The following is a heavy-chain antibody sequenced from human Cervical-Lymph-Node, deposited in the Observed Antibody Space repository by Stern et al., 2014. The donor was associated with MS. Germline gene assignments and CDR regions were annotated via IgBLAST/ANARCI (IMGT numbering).Heavy chain of an antibody. CDR1: GGTFSSYA. Sequence: QVQLMQSGAEVKKPGSSVKVSCTASGGTFSSYAINWVRQAPGQGPEWMGGIIPIIGTANYAQKFQGRVTITADDSTSTAYMELSSLRSEDTAVYYCARDRRHYDTSGGYYFDSWGQGTLVTVSS. J-gene: IGHJ4*02. D-gene: IGHD3-22*01. V-gene: IGHV1-69*01. CDR2: IIPIIGTA. CDR3: ARDRRHYDTSGGYYFDS.